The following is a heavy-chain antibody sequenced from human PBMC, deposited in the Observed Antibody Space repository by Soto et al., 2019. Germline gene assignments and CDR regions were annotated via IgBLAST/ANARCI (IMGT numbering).Heavy chain of an antibody. D-gene: IGHD2-2*01. V-gene: IGHV3-48*02. CDR2: ISSSSSTI. J-gene: IGHJ5*02. Sequence: EVQLVESGGGLVQPGGSLRLSCAASGFTFSSYSMNWVRQAPGKGLEWVSYISSSSSTIYYADSVKGRFTVSRDNAKNSLYLQMNSLRDEDTAVYYCARESAALNWFDPWGQGTLVTVSS. CDR3: ARESAALNWFDP. CDR1: GFTFSSYS.